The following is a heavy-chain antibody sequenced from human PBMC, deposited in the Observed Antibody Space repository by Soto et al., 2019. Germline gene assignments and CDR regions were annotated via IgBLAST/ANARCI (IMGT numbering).Heavy chain of an antibody. D-gene: IGHD3-9*01. CDR1: GFAFSDYY. Sequence: GGSLRLSCAASGFAFSDYYMSWIRQAPWKGLEWLSYISSSSSYTNYADSVKGRFTISRDNAKNSLYLQMNSLRAEDSAVYYCSRPISFFDSNYFAYWGQGTSVTVSS. J-gene: IGHJ4*02. CDR2: ISSSSSYT. V-gene: IGHV3-11*03. CDR3: SRPISFFDSNYFAY.